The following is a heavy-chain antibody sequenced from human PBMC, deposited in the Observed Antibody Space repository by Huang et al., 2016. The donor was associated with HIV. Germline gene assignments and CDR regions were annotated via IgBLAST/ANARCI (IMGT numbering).Heavy chain of an antibody. Sequence: QVQLVQSGSELKKLGASVKVSCKASGYPFTSHTINGVRQAPGQGLEWMGWMNTNTGNPTYDPGFTGRIVSSLDTSVSTAYLRISSLKAEDTAVYYCLIILVRGLIDAVDYWGQGTLVTVSS. J-gene: IGHJ4*02. D-gene: IGHD3-10*01. CDR1: GYPFTSHT. CDR3: LIILVRGLIDAVDY. V-gene: IGHV7-4-1*02. CDR2: MNTNTGNP.